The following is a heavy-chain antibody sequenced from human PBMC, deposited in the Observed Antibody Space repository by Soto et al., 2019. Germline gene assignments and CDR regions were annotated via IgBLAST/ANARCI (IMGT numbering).Heavy chain of an antibody. V-gene: IGHV4-61*08. D-gene: IGHD6-19*01. J-gene: IGHJ5*02. CDR2: IYYSGGT. CDR1: GAALISGGCF. CDR3: TREQSDDNYFDP. Sequence: SETLSHSCTVSGAALISGGCFYTWVRQPPGKGLEWLGYIYYSGGTNYNPSLKSRVTISLDKSKSQFSLRLISVTAADTAVYYCTREQSDDNYFDPWGQGTLVTVSS.